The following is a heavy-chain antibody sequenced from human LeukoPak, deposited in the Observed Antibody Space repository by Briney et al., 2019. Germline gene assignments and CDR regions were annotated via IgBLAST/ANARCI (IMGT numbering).Heavy chain of an antibody. Sequence: SVKVSCKASGGTFATYAISWLRQTPGQGLEWVGRIIPVIGSPTYSQDFQGRLTITADEATNTAYMELSNLKSDDTAMYYCAREDLSTDYFEFWGQGTMVTASS. D-gene: IGHD2/OR15-2a*01. CDR2: IIPVIGSP. CDR3: AREDLSTDYFEF. V-gene: IGHV1-69*11. J-gene: IGHJ4*02. CDR1: GGTFATYA.